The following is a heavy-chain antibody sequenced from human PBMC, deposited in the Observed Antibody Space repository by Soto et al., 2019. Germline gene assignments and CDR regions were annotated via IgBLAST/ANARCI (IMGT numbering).Heavy chain of an antibody. Sequence: GGSLKLSCAASGFTFRDYYISCIRQAPWKGLEWVSYISSSSSYTNYADSVKGRFTISRDNAKNSLYLQMNSLRAEDTAVYYCARDGYSYGPGWFDPWGQGTLVTVSS. CDR3: ARDGYSYGPGWFDP. D-gene: IGHD5-18*01. J-gene: IGHJ5*02. CDR1: GFTFRDYY. CDR2: ISSSSSYT. V-gene: IGHV3-11*06.